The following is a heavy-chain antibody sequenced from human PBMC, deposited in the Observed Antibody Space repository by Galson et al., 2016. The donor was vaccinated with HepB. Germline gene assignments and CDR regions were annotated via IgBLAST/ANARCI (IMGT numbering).Heavy chain of an antibody. CDR3: AIWPSDTDFSA. CDR2: ISSTSNTI. Sequence: SLRLSCAVSGFTFSNFGINWVRQAPGKGLEWISYISSTSNTINYADSVRGRFTTSRDNAKNALRLQMNSLRAEDTAVYYCAIWPSDTDFSAWGQGTLVAVSS. V-gene: IGHV3-48*04. CDR1: GFTFSNFG. D-gene: IGHD3-16*01. J-gene: IGHJ4*02.